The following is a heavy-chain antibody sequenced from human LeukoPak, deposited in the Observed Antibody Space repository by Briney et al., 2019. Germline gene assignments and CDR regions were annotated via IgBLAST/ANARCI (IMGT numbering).Heavy chain of an antibody. V-gene: IGHV3-74*01. CDR1: GFTFSAYS. Sequence: GGSLRLSCAAPGFTFSAYSMHWVRQAPGKGLVWVSRVKTDGGITTYADSVKGRFTISRDTATNTLYLQMNSLRDEDTALYYCAIDLDCLLFDSWGQGELVTVSS. J-gene: IGHJ4*02. D-gene: IGHD3-9*01. CDR2: VKTDGGIT. CDR3: AIDLDCLLFDS.